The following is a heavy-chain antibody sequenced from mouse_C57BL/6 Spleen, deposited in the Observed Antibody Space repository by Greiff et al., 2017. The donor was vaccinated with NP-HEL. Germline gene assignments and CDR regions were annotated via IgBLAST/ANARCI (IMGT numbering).Heavy chain of an antibody. CDR3: ARKDGSSHFDV. V-gene: IGHV2-2*01. J-gene: IGHJ1*03. CDR2: IWSGGST. CDR1: GFSLTSYG. D-gene: IGHD1-1*01. Sequence: VQLKQSGPGLVQPSQSLSITCTVSGFSLTSYGVHWVRQSPGKGLAWLGVIWSGGSTDYNAAFISRLSISKDNSKSQVFFKMNSLQAEDTAIYYCARKDGSSHFDVWGTGTTVTVSS.